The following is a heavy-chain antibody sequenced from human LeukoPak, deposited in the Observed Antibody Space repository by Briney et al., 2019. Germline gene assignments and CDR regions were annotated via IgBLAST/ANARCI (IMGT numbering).Heavy chain of an antibody. V-gene: IGHV1-8*02. CDR2: MNPNSGNT. J-gene: IGHJ6*03. Sequence: ASVKVSCKASGGTFSSYDINWVRQATGQGLEWMGWMNPNSGNTGYAQKFQGRVTMTRNTSISTAYMELSSLRSEDTAVYYCARGGRLYYYYYMDVWGKGTTVTISS. CDR3: ARGGRLYYYYYMDV. CDR1: GGTFSSYD.